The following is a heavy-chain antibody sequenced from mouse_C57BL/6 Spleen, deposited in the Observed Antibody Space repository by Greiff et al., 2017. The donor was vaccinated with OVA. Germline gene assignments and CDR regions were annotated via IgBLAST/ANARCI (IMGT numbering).Heavy chain of an antibody. CDR1: GYTFTSYW. J-gene: IGHJ2*01. V-gene: IGHV1-74*01. Sequence: QVQLKQPGAELVKPGASVKVSCKASGYTFTSYWMHWVKQRPGQGLEWIGRIHPSDSDTNYNQKFKGKATLTVDKSSSTAYMPLSSLTSEDSAVYSCASPTIVTTCLDYWGQGTTLTVSS. CDR2: IHPSDSDT. CDR3: ASPTIVTTCLDY. D-gene: IGHD2-5*01.